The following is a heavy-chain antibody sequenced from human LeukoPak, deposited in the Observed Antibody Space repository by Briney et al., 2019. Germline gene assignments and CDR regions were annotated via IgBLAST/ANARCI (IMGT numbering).Heavy chain of an antibody. CDR1: GGSISSYY. CDR3: ARGYCSGGICYVDY. CDR2: IYTSGST. V-gene: IGHV4-4*07. Sequence: SETLSLTCTVSGGSISSYYWSWIRQPAGKGLEWIGRIYTSGSTNYNPSLKSRVTMPVDTSKNQFSLKLSSVTAADTAVYYCARGYCSGGICYVDYWGQGTLVTVSS. D-gene: IGHD2-15*01. J-gene: IGHJ4*02.